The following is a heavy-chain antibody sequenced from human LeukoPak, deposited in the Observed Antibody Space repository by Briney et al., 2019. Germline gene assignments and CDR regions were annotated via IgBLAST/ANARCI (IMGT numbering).Heavy chain of an antibody. D-gene: IGHD1-26*01. CDR1: GFTFSSYW. CDR3: AGGYSGSYRVDY. Sequence: QPGGSLRLSCAASGFTFSSYWVHWVRQAPGKGLVWVSRISSDGSSTTYADSVKGRFTISRDNAKNTLYLQMNSLRAEDTAVYYCAGGYSGSYRVDYWGQGTLVTVSS. V-gene: IGHV3-74*01. J-gene: IGHJ4*02. CDR2: ISSDGSST.